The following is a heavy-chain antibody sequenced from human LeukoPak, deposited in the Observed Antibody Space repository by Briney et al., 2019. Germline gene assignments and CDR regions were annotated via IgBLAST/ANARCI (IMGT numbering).Heavy chain of an antibody. CDR2: MNPNSGNT. D-gene: IGHD3-16*02. V-gene: IGHV1-8*03. CDR1: GYTFTSYD. J-gene: IGHJ4*02. CDR3: ARVNYDYVWGSYRPFDY. Sequence: ASVKVSCKASGYTFTSYDINWVRQATGQGLEWMGWMNPNSGNTGYAQKFQGRVTITRNTSISTAYMELSSLRSEDTAVYYCARVNYDYVWGSYRPFDYWGQRTLVTVSS.